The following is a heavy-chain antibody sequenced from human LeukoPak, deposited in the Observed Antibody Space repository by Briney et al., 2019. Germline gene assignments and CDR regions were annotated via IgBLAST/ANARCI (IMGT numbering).Heavy chain of an antibody. Sequence: PGASMKVSCKTSGYTFTTYFIHWVRQAPGQGLEWMGGINPYSGDTKYAQKFQGRVTMTRDTSISTAYMELSRLMSDDTAVYYCARYWAEPAATDDALDIWGQGTMVVVSS. CDR1: GYTFTTYF. CDR2: INPYSGDT. CDR3: ARYWAEPAATDDALDI. J-gene: IGHJ3*02. D-gene: IGHD2-15*01. V-gene: IGHV1-2*02.